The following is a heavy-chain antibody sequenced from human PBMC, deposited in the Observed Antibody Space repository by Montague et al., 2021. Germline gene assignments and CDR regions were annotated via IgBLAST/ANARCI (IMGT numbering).Heavy chain of an antibody. Sequence: SETLSLTCTVSGAYISTYNWFWIRQPPGKGLEWIGYIPHTGDTNYNPSLKSRVTMSVDTSKKQFSLRPSFVTAADTAVYYCASGMHWGQGKLVTVSS. D-gene: IGHD1-26*01. J-gene: IGHJ4*02. V-gene: IGHV4-59*01. CDR1: GAYISTYN. CDR2: IPHTGDT. CDR3: ASGMH.